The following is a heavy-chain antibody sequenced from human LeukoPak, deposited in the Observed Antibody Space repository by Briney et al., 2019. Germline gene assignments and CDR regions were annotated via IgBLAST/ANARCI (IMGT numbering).Heavy chain of an antibody. CDR3: ARPRRIAAAGFPFDY. CDR1: GGSISSYY. D-gene: IGHD6-13*01. J-gene: IGHJ4*02. Sequence: SETLSLTCTVSGGSISSYYWSWIRQPPGKGLEWIGEINHSGSTNYNPSLKSRVTISVDTSKNQFSLKLSSVTAADTAVYYCARPRRIAAAGFPFDYWGQGTLVTVSS. CDR2: INHSGST. V-gene: IGHV4-34*01.